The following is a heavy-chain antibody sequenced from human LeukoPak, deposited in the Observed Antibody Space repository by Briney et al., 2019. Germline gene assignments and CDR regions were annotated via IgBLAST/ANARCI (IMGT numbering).Heavy chain of an antibody. D-gene: IGHD3-10*01. V-gene: IGHV3-23*01. CDR3: AKSNGRFGELLYRPLDY. CDR1: GFTFSSYA. J-gene: IGHJ4*02. Sequence: PGGSLRLSCAASGFTFSSYAMSWVRQAPGKGLEWVSAISGSGGSTYYADSVKGRFTISRDNSKNTLYLQMNSLRAEDTAVYYCAKSNGRFGELLYRPLDYWGQGTLVTVSS. CDR2: ISGSGGST.